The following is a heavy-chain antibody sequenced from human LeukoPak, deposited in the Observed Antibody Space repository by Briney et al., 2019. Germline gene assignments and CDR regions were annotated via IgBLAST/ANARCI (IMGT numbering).Heavy chain of an antibody. D-gene: IGHD3-10*01. CDR3: ARGTMVRGGTNMDV. CDR1: GYTFTGYY. Sequence: ASVKVSCKASGYTFTGYYMHWVRQAPGQGPEWMGWINPNSGGTNYAQKFQGRVTMTRDTSISTAYMELSRLRSDDTAVYYCARGTMVRGGTNMDVWGKGTTVTISS. J-gene: IGHJ6*03. V-gene: IGHV1-2*02. CDR2: INPNSGGT.